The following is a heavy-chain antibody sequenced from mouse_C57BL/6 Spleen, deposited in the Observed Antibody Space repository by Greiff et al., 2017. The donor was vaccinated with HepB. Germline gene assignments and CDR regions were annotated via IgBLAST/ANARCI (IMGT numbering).Heavy chain of an antibody. CDR2: IYYSGTI. D-gene: IGHD2-3*01. CDR1: GISITTGNYR. Sequence: EVKLMESGPGLVKPSQTVFLTCTVTGISITTGNYRWSWIRQFPGNKLEWIGYIYYSGTITYNPSLTSRTTITRDTPKDQFFLEMNPLTAEDTATYYRGRDGWSRYFGGWGTGTTVTVSS. CDR3: GRDGWSRYFGG. V-gene: IGHV3-5*01. J-gene: IGHJ1*03.